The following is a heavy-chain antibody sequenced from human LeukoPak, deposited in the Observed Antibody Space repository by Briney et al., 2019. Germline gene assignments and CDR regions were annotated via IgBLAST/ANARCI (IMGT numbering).Heavy chain of an antibody. CDR1: GYSISSGYY. D-gene: IGHD4-11*01. V-gene: IGHV4-38-2*01. Sequence: PSETLSLTCAVSGYSISSGYYWGWIRQPPGKGLEWIGSFYHSGNSYYNPSLKSRVSISVDTSKNQFSLNLGPVTAADTALYYCARHDFYSNYPHNWFDPWGQGTLVTVSS. CDR3: ARHDFYSNYPHNWFDP. J-gene: IGHJ5*02. CDR2: FYHSGNS.